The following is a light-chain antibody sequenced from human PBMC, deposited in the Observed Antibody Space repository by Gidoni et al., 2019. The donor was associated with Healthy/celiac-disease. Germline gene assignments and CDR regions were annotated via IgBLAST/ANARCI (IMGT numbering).Light chain of an antibody. CDR2: DAS. V-gene: IGKV3-11*01. CDR3: QQRSNWSPT. CDR1: QSVSSY. Sequence: EIVLTQSPATLSLSPGERATLSCRASQSVSSYLAWYQQKPGQAPRLLIYDASNRATGIPARFSGSGSGTDFTRTISSLEPEDFAVYYCQQRSNWSPTFGQGTKLEIK. J-gene: IGKJ1*01.